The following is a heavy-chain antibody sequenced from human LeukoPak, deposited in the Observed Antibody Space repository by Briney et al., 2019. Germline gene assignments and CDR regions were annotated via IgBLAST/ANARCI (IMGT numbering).Heavy chain of an antibody. D-gene: IGHD3-3*01. Sequence: GGSLRLSCVASGFTFSSYSMNWVRQAPGKGLEWVSYISSSSSTIYYADSVKGRFTISRDNAKNSLYLQMNSLRDEDTAVYYCARSPDYDFWSGYQSYFDYWGQGTLVTVSS. CDR3: ARSPDYDFWSGYQSYFDY. J-gene: IGHJ4*02. V-gene: IGHV3-48*02. CDR2: ISSSSSTI. CDR1: GFTFSSYS.